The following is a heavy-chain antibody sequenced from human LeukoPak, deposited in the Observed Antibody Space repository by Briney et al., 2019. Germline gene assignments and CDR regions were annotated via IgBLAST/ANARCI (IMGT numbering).Heavy chain of an antibody. V-gene: IGHV3-74*01. Sequence: GGSLRLSCAASGNYWMHWVRQVPGKGLVWVSHINSDGSWTSYADSVKGRFTISKDNAKNMVYLQMNSLRAEDTAVYYCVSFYETYWGRGTLVTVSS. CDR3: VSFYETY. J-gene: IGHJ4*02. CDR2: INSDGSWT. CDR1: GNYW. D-gene: IGHD2/OR15-2a*01.